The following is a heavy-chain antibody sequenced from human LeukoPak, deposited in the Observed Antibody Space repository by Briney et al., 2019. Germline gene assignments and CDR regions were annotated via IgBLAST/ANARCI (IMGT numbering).Heavy chain of an antibody. J-gene: IGHJ3*02. V-gene: IGHV3-21*01. CDR1: GFTFSSYS. Sequence: GGSLRLSCAASGFTFSSYSMNWVRQAPGKGLEWVSSISSSSSYMYYADSVKGRFTISRDNAKNSLYLQMNSLRAEDTAVYYCARGWASYSGSSDYAFDIWGQGTMVTVSS. CDR3: ARGWASYSGSSDYAFDI. CDR2: ISSSSSYM. D-gene: IGHD1-26*01.